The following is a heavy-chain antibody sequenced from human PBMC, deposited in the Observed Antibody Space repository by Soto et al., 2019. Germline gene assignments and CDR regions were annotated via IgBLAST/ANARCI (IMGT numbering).Heavy chain of an antibody. CDR1: SGSISSSNW. V-gene: IGHV4-4*02. D-gene: IGHD6-19*01. J-gene: IGHJ3*02. Sequence: SETLSLTCAVSSGSISSSNWWSWVRQPPGKGLEWIGEIYHSGSTNYNPSLKSPVTISVDKSKNQFSLKLSSVTAADTAVYYCASGSWQQWLGRGAFDIWGQGTMVTVSS. CDR2: IYHSGST. CDR3: ASGSWQQWLGRGAFDI.